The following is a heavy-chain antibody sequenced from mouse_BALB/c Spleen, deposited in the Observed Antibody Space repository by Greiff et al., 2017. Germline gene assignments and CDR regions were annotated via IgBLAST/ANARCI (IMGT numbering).Heavy chain of an antibody. CDR3: ARGGHGYDGAWFAY. J-gene: IGHJ3*01. CDR1: GYTFTSYV. CDR2: INPYNDGT. Sequence: VQLQQSGPELVKPGASVKMSCKASGYTFTSYVMHWVKQKPGQGLEWIGYINPYNDGTKYNEKFKGKATLTSDKSSSTAYMELSSLTSEDSAVYYCARGGHGYDGAWFAYWGQGTLVTVSA. V-gene: IGHV1-14*01. D-gene: IGHD2-2*01.